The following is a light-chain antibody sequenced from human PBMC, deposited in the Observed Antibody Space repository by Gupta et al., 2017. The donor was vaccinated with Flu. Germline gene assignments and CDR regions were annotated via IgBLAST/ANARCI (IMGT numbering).Light chain of an antibody. CDR3: QVWESDTVV. CDR2: QDN. V-gene: IGLV3-1*01. Sequence: SYDLTQPPSVSVYPGQTASISCSGDKLGGKYVCWYQQKPGQSPGLVIYQDNKRPSGIPGRISGSTSGNTATLTIIETQVTDEADYYCQVWESDTVVCGGGTQMTV. CDR1: KLGGKY. J-gene: IGLJ3*02.